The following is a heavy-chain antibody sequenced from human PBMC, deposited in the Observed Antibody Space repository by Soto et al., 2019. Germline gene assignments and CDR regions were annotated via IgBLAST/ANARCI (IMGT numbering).Heavy chain of an antibody. CDR1: GFAFSTYS. V-gene: IGHV3-48*02. CDR2: IRSNNNAI. Sequence: LRLSCAASGFAFSTYSMNWVRQAPGKGLEWVSFIRSNNNAIYYADAVKGRFTISRDNAKNSLFLQMNSLRDEDTAVYYCARGGQQLADAFDIWGRGTMVTVSS. CDR3: ARGGQQLADAFDI. J-gene: IGHJ3*02. D-gene: IGHD6-13*01.